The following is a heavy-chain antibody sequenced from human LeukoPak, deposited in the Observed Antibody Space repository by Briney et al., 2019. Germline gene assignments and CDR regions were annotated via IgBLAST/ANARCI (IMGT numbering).Heavy chain of an antibody. D-gene: IGHD3-22*01. CDR2: IRKKTNSYTT. Sequence: GGSLRLSCAASGFTFSDHYMDWVRQAPGKGLEWVGRIRKKTNSYTTEYAASVKDRFTISRDDSKNSLYLQMNSLRAEDTAVYYCATFRGSSGYYHGWGQGTLITVSS. V-gene: IGHV3-72*01. J-gene: IGHJ4*02. CDR3: ATFRGSSGYYHG. CDR1: GFTFSDHY.